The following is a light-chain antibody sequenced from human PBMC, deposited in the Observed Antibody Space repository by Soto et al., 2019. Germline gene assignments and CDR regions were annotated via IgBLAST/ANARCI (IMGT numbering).Light chain of an antibody. J-gene: IGKJ1*01. CDR2: GAS. CDR1: QSISSSF. V-gene: IGKV3-20*01. Sequence: EIVLTQSPGTLSLSPGERATLSCRASQSISSSFLACYQQKAGQAPRLLISGASSRATGIPDRFSGSGSGTDFTLTISRLEPEDFAVYYCQQYGSSPRTFGQGTKVDI. CDR3: QQYGSSPRT.